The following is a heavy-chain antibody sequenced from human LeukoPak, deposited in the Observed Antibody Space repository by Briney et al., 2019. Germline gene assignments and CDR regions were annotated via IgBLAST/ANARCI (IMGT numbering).Heavy chain of an antibody. CDR2: ISSSSSYI. CDR1: GFTFSSYS. Sequence: GGSLRLSYAASGFTFSSYSMNWVRQAPGKGLEWVSSISSSSSYIYYADSVKGRFTISRDNAKNSLYLQMNSLRAEDTAVYYCARDLYSSSWGLDYWGQGTLVTVSS. V-gene: IGHV3-21*01. D-gene: IGHD6-13*01. CDR3: ARDLYSSSWGLDY. J-gene: IGHJ4*02.